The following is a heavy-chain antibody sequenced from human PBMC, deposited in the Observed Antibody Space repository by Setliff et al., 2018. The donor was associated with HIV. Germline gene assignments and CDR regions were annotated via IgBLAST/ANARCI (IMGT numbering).Heavy chain of an antibody. D-gene: IGHD2-21*02. J-gene: IGHJ1*01. Sequence: PSETLSLTCSVSGGSINSDNYYWGWIRQAPGKGLEWIGRIYYSGTTYYNPSLRGRVTISVDRSRNQFSLTLNSVTAADTATYYCASRGIVVVTMSMPDEFFVHWGHGTLVT. CDR3: ASRGIVVVTMSMPDEFFVH. CDR2: IYYSGTT. CDR1: GGSINSDNYY. V-gene: IGHV4-39*01.